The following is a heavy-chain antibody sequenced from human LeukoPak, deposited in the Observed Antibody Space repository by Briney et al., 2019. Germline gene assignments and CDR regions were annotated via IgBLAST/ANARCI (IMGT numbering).Heavy chain of an antibody. CDR1: GFTFSSYG. Sequence: TGGSLRLSCAASGFTFSSYGIHWVRQAPGKGLEWVAVIWYDGTNKFYADSVKGRFTISRDNSKNTLNLQMNSLRAEDTAVYYCAREANRVPGTMYFDYWGQGTLVTVSS. CDR2: IWYDGTNK. D-gene: IGHD2-2*01. J-gene: IGHJ4*02. V-gene: IGHV3-33*01. CDR3: AREANRVPGTMYFDY.